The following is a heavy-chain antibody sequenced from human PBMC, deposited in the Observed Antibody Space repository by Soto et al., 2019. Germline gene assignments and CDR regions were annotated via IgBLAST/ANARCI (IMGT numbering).Heavy chain of an antibody. V-gene: IGHV4-31*01. J-gene: IGHJ5*01. CDR1: GDCIRSGAYY. CDR3: ARAPQYYDREFDS. CDR2: ISYSGRT. D-gene: IGHD3-22*01. Sequence: SXTLSLPCTVCGDCIRSGAYYWSWIRQHPGKGVARIGYISYSGRTYYNPSLNTLLTISLDTSENQFSLKLTSVTAADTAMFYCARAPQYYDREFDSWGQGTPVTV.